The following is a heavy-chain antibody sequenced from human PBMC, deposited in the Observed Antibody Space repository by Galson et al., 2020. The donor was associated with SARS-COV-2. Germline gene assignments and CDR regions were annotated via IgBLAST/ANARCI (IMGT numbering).Heavy chain of an antibody. CDR3: ATGDIYYYYFMDV. Sequence: GESLKISCAASGLTFSTYTMHWVRQAPGKGPEWVAFISYDGSNKYYADSVKGRFTISRDNSENTLYLQMNILRPEDTAVYYCATGDIYYYYFMDVWGSGTTVTISS. V-gene: IGHV3-30*04. D-gene: IGHD1-1*01. CDR2: ISYDGSNK. CDR1: GLTFSTYT. J-gene: IGHJ6*03.